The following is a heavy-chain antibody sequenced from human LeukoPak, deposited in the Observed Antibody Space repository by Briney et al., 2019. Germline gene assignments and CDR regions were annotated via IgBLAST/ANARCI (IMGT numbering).Heavy chain of an antibody. V-gene: IGHV1-24*01. CDR3: ATDRGKSQQLVPHNWFDP. J-gene: IGHJ5*02. D-gene: IGHD6-13*01. CDR1: GYTLTELS. Sequence: GASVKVSCKVSGYTLTELSMHWVRQAPGKGLEWMGGFDPEDGETIYAQKFQGRVTVTEDTSTDTAYMELSSLRSEDTAVYYCATDRGKSQQLVPHNWFDPWGQGTLVTVSS. CDR2: FDPEDGET.